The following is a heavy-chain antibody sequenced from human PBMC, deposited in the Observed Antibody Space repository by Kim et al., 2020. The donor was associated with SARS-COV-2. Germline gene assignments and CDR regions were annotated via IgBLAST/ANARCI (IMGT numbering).Heavy chain of an antibody. Sequence: GGSLRLSCAASGFTFSSYAMHWVRQAPGKGLEWVAVISYDGSNKYYADSVKGRFTISRDNSKNTLYLQMNSLRAEDTAVYYCARGGGYDSSGRVDYWGQGTLVTVSS. J-gene: IGHJ4*02. CDR1: GFTFSSYA. CDR2: ISYDGSNK. CDR3: ARGGGYDSSGRVDY. D-gene: IGHD3-22*01. V-gene: IGHV3-30-3*01.